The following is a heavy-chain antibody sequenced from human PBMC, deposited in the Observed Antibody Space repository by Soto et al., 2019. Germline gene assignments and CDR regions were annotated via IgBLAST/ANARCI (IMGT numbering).Heavy chain of an antibody. J-gene: IGHJ6*02. V-gene: IGHV1-8*02. CDR2: MNPINGAA. CDR1: GYDFTAYD. D-gene: IGHD6-13*01. Sequence: ASVKVSCKASGYDFTAYDINWVRQASGQGLEWMGWMNPINGAAGSARRFQGRVSMTRNTATGTAYLELTSLRSDDTAVYYCGRGPSPRAPAGGTPYYYAMDVWGQGTTVTVYS. CDR3: GRGPSPRAPAGGTPYYYAMDV.